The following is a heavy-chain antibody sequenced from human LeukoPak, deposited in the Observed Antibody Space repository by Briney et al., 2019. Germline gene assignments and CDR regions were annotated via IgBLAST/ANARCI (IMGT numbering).Heavy chain of an antibody. CDR3: ARDRDGGYSSGWNWVDP. J-gene: IGHJ5*02. CDR1: GYTFTGYY. CDR2: INPNSGGT. V-gene: IGHV1-2*06. D-gene: IGHD6-19*01. Sequence: ASVKVSCKASGYTFTGYYMHWVRQAPGQGLEWMGRINPNSGGTNYAQKFQGRVTMTRDTSISTAYMELSRLRSDDTAVYYCARDRDGGYSSGWNWVDPWGQGTLVTVSS.